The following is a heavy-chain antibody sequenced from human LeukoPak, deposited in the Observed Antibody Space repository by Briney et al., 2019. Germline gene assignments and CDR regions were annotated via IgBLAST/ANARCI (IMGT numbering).Heavy chain of an antibody. CDR1: GGSISSYY. CDR3: ARDLGLAVAGNLGYYYGMDV. CDR2: IYYSGST. Sequence: SETLSLTCTVSGGSISSYYWSWIRQPPGKGLEWIGYIYYSGSTNYNPSLKSRVTISVDTSKNQCSLKLSSVTAADTAVYYCARDLGLAVAGNLGYYYGMDVWGQGTTVTVSS. J-gene: IGHJ6*02. D-gene: IGHD6-19*01. V-gene: IGHV4-59*01.